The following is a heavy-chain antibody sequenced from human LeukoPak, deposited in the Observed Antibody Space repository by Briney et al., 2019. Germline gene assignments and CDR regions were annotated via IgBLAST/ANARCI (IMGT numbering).Heavy chain of an antibody. CDR3: AKAGWHQLPGDYYYYYGMDV. J-gene: IGHJ6*02. D-gene: IGHD6-13*01. CDR2: ISSSGSTI. V-gene: IGHV3-11*04. Sequence: PGGSLRLSCAASGFTFSDYYMSWIRQAPGKGLEWVSYISSSGSTIYYADSVKGRFTISRDNAKNSLYLQMNSLRAEDTAVYYCAKAGWHQLPGDYYYYYGMDVWGQGTTVTVSS. CDR1: GFTFSDYY.